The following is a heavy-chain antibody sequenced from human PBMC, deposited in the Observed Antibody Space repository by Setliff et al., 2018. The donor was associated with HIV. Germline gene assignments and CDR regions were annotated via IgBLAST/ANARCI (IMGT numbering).Heavy chain of an antibody. CDR3: AKDYTPTFWEYNWFDV. D-gene: IGHD3-16*01. CDR1: GFTFNYHA. Sequence: GESLRLSCAASGFTFNYHAMTWVRQAPGKGLEWVSGISGSGDSTFYAHSVKGRFSVSRDNSRDTPYLEMNNLRAEDTALYYCAKDYTPTFWEYNWFDVWGQGTQVTVSS. CDR2: ISGSGDST. J-gene: IGHJ5*02. V-gene: IGHV3-23*01.